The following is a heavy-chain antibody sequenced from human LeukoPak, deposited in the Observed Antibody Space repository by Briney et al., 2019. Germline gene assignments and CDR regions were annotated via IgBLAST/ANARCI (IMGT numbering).Heavy chain of an antibody. Sequence: ASVKVSCKVSGYTLTELSMHWVRQAPGKGLEWMGGFDPEDGETIYAQKFQGRVTMTEDTSTDTAYMELNSLRSDDTAVYYCATDPGETVPAAKGPRGDYCYGVDVWGQGTTVTVSS. CDR3: ATDPGETVPAAKGPRGDYCYGVDV. CDR2: FDPEDGET. J-gene: IGHJ6*02. D-gene: IGHD2-2*01. V-gene: IGHV1-24*01. CDR1: GYTLTELS.